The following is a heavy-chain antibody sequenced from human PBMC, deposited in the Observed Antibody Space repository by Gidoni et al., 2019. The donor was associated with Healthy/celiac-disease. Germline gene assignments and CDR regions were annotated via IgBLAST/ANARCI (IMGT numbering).Heavy chain of an antibody. CDR1: DGSISSYY. J-gene: IGHJ5*02. Sequence: QVQLQESGPGLVKPSETLSLTCTVPDGSISSYYWSWIRQPPGKGLEWIGYIYYSGSTNYNPSLKSRVTISVDTSKNQFSLKLSSVTAADTAVYYCARIPLVPGGWFDPWGQGTLVTVSS. D-gene: IGHD2-21*01. CDR2: IYYSGST. V-gene: IGHV4-59*01. CDR3: ARIPLVPGGWFDP.